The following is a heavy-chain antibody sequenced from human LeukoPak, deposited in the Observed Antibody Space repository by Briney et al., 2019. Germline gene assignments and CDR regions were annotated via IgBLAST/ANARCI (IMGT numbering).Heavy chain of an antibody. CDR1: GFTFSSYG. D-gene: IGHD4-23*01. CDR3: ARVPDYGGNVPFDY. V-gene: IGHV3-33*01. CDR2: IWYDGSNK. J-gene: IGHJ4*02. Sequence: GGSLRLSCAASGFTFSSYGMHWVRQAPGKGLEWVAVIWYDGSNKYYADSVKGRFTISRDNSKNRLYLQMNSLRAEDTAVYYCARVPDYGGNVPFDYWGQGTLVTVSS.